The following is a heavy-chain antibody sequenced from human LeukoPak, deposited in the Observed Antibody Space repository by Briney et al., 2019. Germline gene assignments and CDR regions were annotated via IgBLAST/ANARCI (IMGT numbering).Heavy chain of an antibody. CDR3: ARMRVLLWFRELLSGRYFDY. Sequence: SETLSLTCAVYGGSFSGYYWSWIRQPPGKGLEWIGEINHSGSTNYNPSLKSRVTISVDTSKNQFSLKLSSVTAADTAVYYCARMRVLLWFRELLSGRYFDYWGQGTLVTVSS. D-gene: IGHD3-10*01. CDR2: INHSGST. J-gene: IGHJ4*02. CDR1: GGSFSGYY. V-gene: IGHV4-34*01.